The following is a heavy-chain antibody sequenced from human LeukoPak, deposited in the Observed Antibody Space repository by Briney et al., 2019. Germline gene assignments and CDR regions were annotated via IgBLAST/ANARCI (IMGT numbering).Heavy chain of an antibody. CDR2: ITSGVGIT. CDR1: GFXFSNFG. CDR3: VKAPDSSGWYDKYFDL. J-gene: IGHJ2*01. V-gene: IGHV3-23*01. Sequence: PGGSLRLSCAASGFXFSNFGMNWVRQAPGKGLEWVSIITSGVGITYYADSVKGRFTISRDNSKNTLYLQMSSLRAEDTAVYYCVKAPDSSGWYDKYFDLWGRGTLVTVSS. D-gene: IGHD6-19*01.